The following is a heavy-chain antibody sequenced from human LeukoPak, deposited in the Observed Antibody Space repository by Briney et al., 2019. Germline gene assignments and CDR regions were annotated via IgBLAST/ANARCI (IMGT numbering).Heavy chain of an antibody. V-gene: IGHV3-21*06. D-gene: IGHD1-26*01. Sequence: GGSLRLSCTASGFSFSTYSMNWVRQTPGKGLEWVSSISSGRGGDKNYAESVTGRFTISRDNARNSLYLQMNSLRPEDTAVYYCARDPYSGSYGDYYYYYMDVWGKGTTVTIS. CDR2: ISSGRGGDK. CDR1: GFSFSTYS. CDR3: ARDPYSGSYGDYYYYYMDV. J-gene: IGHJ6*03.